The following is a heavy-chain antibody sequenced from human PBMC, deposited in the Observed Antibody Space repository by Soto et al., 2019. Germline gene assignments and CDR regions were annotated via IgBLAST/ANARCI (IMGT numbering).Heavy chain of an antibody. CDR2: IYYSGST. CDR1: GGSISSSSYY. CDR3: ARDQAMAQFDY. J-gene: IGHJ4*02. Sequence: SETLSLTCTVSGGSISSSSYYWGWIRQPPGKGLEWIGSIYYSGSTYYNPSLKSRVTISVDTSKNQFSLKLSSVTAADTAVYYCARDQAMAQFDYWGQGTLVTVSS. V-gene: IGHV4-39*02. D-gene: IGHD5-18*01.